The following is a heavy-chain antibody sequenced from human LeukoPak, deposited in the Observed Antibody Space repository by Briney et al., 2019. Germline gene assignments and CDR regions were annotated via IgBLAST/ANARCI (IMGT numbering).Heavy chain of an antibody. D-gene: IGHD3-10*01. Sequence: PGGSLRLSCAASGFTFSSYGMHWVRQAPGKGLEWVAVISYDGSNKYYADSVKGRFTISRDNSKNTLCLQMNSLRAEDTAVYYCAKDLPSGSIDYWGQGTLVTVSS. CDR3: AKDLPSGSIDY. CDR1: GFTFSSYG. CDR2: ISYDGSNK. J-gene: IGHJ4*02. V-gene: IGHV3-30*18.